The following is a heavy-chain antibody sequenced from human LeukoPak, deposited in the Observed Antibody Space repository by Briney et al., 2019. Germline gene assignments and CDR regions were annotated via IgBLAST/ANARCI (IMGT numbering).Heavy chain of an antibody. V-gene: IGHV4-4*02. D-gene: IGHD6-19*01. Sequence: SETLSLTCAVSGGSISSSNWWSWVRQPPGKGLEWIGEIYHSGSTNYNPSLTSRVTISVDKSKNQFSLKLSSVTAADTAVYYCARKGPGSSGWYTFDYWGQGTLVTVSS. J-gene: IGHJ4*02. CDR3: ARKGPGSSGWYTFDY. CDR2: IYHSGST. CDR1: GGSISSSNW.